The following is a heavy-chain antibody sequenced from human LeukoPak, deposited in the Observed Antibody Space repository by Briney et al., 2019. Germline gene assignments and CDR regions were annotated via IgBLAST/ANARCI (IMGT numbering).Heavy chain of an antibody. CDR1: GFTFDDYA. Sequence: PGGSLRLSCAASGFTFDDYAMHWVRQAPGKGLELVSGISWNSGSIGYADSVKGRFTISRDNAKNSLYLQMNSLRAEDTALYYCAKDMADILTGYYNGGIDYWGQGTLVTVSS. CDR3: AKDMADILTGYYNGGIDY. V-gene: IGHV3-9*01. D-gene: IGHD3-9*01. J-gene: IGHJ4*02. CDR2: ISWNSGSI.